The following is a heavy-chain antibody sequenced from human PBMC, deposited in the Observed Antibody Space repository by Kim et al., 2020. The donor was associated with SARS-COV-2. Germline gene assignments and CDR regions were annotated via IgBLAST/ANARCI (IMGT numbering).Heavy chain of an antibody. J-gene: IGHJ4*02. D-gene: IGHD2-2*01. CDR2: RSEK. CDR3: AKGIYTNAC. Sequence: RSEKYYVATVKGRFTIARDNAKNSVYLEMNSLRAEDTAVYYCAKGIYTNACWGQGTLVTVSA. V-gene: IGHV3-7*01.